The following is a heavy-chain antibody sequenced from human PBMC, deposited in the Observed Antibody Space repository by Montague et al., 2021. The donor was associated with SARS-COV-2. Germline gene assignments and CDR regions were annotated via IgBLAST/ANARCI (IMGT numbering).Heavy chain of an antibody. D-gene: IGHD4-17*01. CDR1: GFNIVSYW. Sequence: SRRLSCAASGFNIVSYWMSWVRQAPGKGLEWVANIRQDGSDKYYLDSVRGRFTISRDNAKNSLYLQMSSLRGEDTGVYYCTRDRDYGDYLNWFNPWGQGTLVTVSS. V-gene: IGHV3-7*01. CDR2: IRQDGSDK. J-gene: IGHJ5*02. CDR3: TRDRDYGDYLNWFNP.